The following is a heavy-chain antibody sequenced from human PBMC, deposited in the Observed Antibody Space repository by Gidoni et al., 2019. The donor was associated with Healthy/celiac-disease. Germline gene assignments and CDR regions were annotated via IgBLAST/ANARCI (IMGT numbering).Heavy chain of an antibody. CDR3: ARDGRVIVGATPSAFDI. CDR1: IGSYY. V-gene: IGHV4-61*02. Sequence: IGSYYWSWIRQPAGKGLEWIGRIYTSGSTNYNPSLKSRVTRSVDTSKNQFSLKLSSVTAADTAVYYCARDGRVIVGATPSAFDIWGQGTMVTVSS. D-gene: IGHD1-26*01. CDR2: IYTSGST. J-gene: IGHJ3*02.